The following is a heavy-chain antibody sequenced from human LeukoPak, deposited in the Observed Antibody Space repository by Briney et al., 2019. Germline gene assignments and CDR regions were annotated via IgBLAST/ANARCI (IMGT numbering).Heavy chain of an antibody. CDR2: ISAYNGDT. D-gene: IGHD3-10*01. J-gene: IGHJ4*02. V-gene: IGHV1-18*04. Sequence: GASVRVSCKASGYTFIIYGFNWVRQAPGQGLEWMGWISAYNGDTNYTQKFQGGVTISTDTSTRTAYMELRSLSSDDTAVYYCARDMVRGVDYWGQGTLVTVSS. CDR1: GYTFIIYG. CDR3: ARDMVRGVDY.